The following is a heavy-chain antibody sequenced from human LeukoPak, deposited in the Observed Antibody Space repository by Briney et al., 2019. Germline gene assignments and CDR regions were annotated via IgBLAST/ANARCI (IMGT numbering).Heavy chain of an antibody. D-gene: IGHD5-18*01. CDR2: IYYSGST. CDR1: GGSISSSSYY. V-gene: IGHV4-39*01. Sequence: SETLSLTCTVSGGSISSSSYYWGWIRQPPGKGLEWTGSIYYSGSTYYNPSLKSRVTISVDTSKNQFSLKLSSVTAADTAVYYCARQAFVDNRRGYSYGPRIYYFDYWGQGTLVTVSS. J-gene: IGHJ4*02. CDR3: ARQAFVDNRRGYSYGPRIYYFDY.